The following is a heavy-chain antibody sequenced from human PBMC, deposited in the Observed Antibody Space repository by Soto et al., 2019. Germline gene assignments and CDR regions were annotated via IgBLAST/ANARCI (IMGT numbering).Heavy chain of an antibody. CDR3: ARAQVGATINYYYYGMDV. CDR1: GGTFSSYA. V-gene: IGHV1-69*13. CDR2: IIPIFGTA. Sequence: ASVKVSCKASGGTFSSYAISWVRQAPGQGLEWMGGIIPIFGTANYAQKFQGRVTITADESTSTAYMELSSLRSEDTAVYYCARAQVGATINYYYYGMDVWGQGTTVTVSS. D-gene: IGHD1-26*01. J-gene: IGHJ6*02.